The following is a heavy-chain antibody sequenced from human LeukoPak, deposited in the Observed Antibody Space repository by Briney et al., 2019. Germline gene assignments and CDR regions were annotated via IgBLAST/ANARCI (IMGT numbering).Heavy chain of an antibody. CDR1: GGSISSSSYY. J-gene: IGHJ4*02. Sequence: PSETLSLTCTVSGGSISSSSYYWGWIRQPPGKGLEWIGYIYYSGSTYYNPSLKSRVTISVDTSKNQFSLNLSSVTAADTAIYYCASTRNAVVPTALDFWGQGTLVTVSS. V-gene: IGHV4-39*07. D-gene: IGHD2-2*01. CDR2: IYYSGST. CDR3: ASTRNAVVPTALDF.